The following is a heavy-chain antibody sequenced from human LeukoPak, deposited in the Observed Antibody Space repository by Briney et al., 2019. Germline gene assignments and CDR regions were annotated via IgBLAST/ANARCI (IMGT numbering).Heavy chain of an antibody. CDR1: GFTFSSYA. Sequence: GRSLRLSCAASGFTFSSYAMSWVRQAPGKGLEWVSAISGSGGSTYYADSVKGRFTISRDNSKNTLYLQMNSLRAGDTAVYYCAKDIVVVPAAMWGQGTLVTVSS. CDR2: ISGSGGST. J-gene: IGHJ4*02. D-gene: IGHD2-2*01. CDR3: AKDIVVVPAAM. V-gene: IGHV3-23*01.